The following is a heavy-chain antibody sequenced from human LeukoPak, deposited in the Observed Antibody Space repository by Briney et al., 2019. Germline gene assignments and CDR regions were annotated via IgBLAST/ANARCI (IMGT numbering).Heavy chain of an antibody. J-gene: IGHJ4*02. CDR3: AKAANIEYCSSTSCYFDY. CDR1: GFTFDDYA. CDR2: ISWNSGSI. V-gene: IGHV3-9*03. Sequence: GGSLRLSCAASGFTFDDYAMHWVRQAPGKGLEWVSGISWNSGSIGYADSVKGRFTISRDNAKNSLYLQMNSLRAEDMALYYCAKAANIEYCSSTSCYFDYWGQGTLVTVSS. D-gene: IGHD2-2*01.